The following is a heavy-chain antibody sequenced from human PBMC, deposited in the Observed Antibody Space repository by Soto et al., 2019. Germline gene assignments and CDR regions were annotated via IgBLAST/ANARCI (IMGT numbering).Heavy chain of an antibody. CDR2: IVGGSGST. J-gene: IGHJ5*02. CDR1: GFTLTSAD. Sequence: ASVKVSCKASGFTLTSADVQWVRQTRGQRLEWIGWIVGGSGSTNYAQQFQGRLAITRDMSTSTAYMELRSLRYEDTAVYYCARVPKGSNGYSEFEPWGQGTLVTVSS. CDR3: ARVPKGSNGYSEFEP. V-gene: IGHV1-58*01. D-gene: IGHD3-22*01.